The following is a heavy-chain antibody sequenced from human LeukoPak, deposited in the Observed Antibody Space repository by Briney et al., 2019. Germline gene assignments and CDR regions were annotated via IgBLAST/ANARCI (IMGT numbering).Heavy chain of an antibody. CDR1: GFTFSTYV. CDR2: ILYDGSNK. D-gene: IGHD6-19*01. V-gene: IGHV3-30*01. Sequence: GGSLRLSCAASGFTFSTYVKHWVRQAPGKGLQWVAVILYDGSNKYYADSVKGRFIISRDNSKNTLYLQMNSLTAEDTAVYYCARVVAGSVYNYGMDVWGQGTTVTVSS. J-gene: IGHJ6*02. CDR3: ARVVAGSVYNYGMDV.